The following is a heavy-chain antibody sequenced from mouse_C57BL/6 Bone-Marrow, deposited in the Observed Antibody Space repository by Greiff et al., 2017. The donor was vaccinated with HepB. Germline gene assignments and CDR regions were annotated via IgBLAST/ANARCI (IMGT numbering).Heavy chain of an antibody. CDR3: ARYYGNDQWYFAA. J-gene: IGHJ1*03. CDR1: GYTFPTYW. V-gene: IGHV1-53*01. Sequence: QVHVKQPGTELVKPGASVQLSCKASGYTFPTYWMHWVKQRPGQGLEWIGNINPSNGGTNYNEKFKSKATLTVDKSSSTAYMQLSSLTSEDSAVYYCARYYGNDQWYFAAWGTGTPVTVSS. CDR2: INPSNGGT. D-gene: IGHD2-1*01.